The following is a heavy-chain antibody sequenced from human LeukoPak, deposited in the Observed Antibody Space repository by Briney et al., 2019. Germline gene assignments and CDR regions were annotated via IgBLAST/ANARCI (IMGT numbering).Heavy chain of an antibody. CDR2: ISYDGSNK. V-gene: IGHV3-30-3*01. CDR3: AKVTYGGNYY. J-gene: IGHJ4*02. CDR1: GFTFSSYA. D-gene: IGHD4-23*01. Sequence: PGGSLRLSCAASGFTFSSYAMHWVRQAPGKGLEWVAVISYDGSNKYYADSVKGRFTISRDNSKNTLYLQMNSLRAEDTAVYYCAKVTYGGNYYWGQGTLVTVSS.